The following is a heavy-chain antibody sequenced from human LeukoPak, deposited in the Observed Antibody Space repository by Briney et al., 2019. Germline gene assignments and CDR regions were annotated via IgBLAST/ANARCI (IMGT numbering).Heavy chain of an antibody. CDR1: AFTLSSSG. CDR2: SSGSSSSI. Sequence: GGSLRLSCVASAFTLSSSGMNWVRQAAGKGLEWVSYSSGSSSSIYYADSVKGRFTISRDNAKNSLYLQMNSLRDEDTAVYYCARASGWYFPLDHWGQGTLVTVSS. J-gene: IGHJ4*02. D-gene: IGHD6-19*01. CDR3: ARASGWYFPLDH. V-gene: IGHV3-48*02.